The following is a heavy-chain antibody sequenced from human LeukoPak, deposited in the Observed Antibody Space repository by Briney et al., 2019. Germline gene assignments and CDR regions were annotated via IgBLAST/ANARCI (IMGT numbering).Heavy chain of an antibody. CDR1: GGSFSGYY. V-gene: IGHV4-34*01. CDR3: ARVVSGRITIFGVVTSGVVITYYFDY. Sequence: PSETLSLTCAVYGGSFSGYYWSWIRQPPGKGLEWIGEINHSGSTNYNPSLKSRVTISVDTSKNQFSLKLSSVTAADTAVYYCARVVSGRITIFGVVTSGVVITYYFDYWGQGTLVTVSS. D-gene: IGHD3-3*01. CDR2: INHSGST. J-gene: IGHJ4*02.